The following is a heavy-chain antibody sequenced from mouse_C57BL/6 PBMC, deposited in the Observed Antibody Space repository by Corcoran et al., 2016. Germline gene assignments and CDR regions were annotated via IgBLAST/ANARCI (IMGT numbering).Heavy chain of an antibody. J-gene: IGHJ2*01. D-gene: IGHD1-1*01. CDR3: ARRRTTVAPYFDY. CDR2: IYWDDDK. Sequence: QVTLKESGPGILQSSQTLSLTCSFSGFSLSTSGMGVSWIRQPSGKGLEWLAHIYWDDDKRYNPSLKSRLTISKDTSRNQVFLKSTSVDTADTSTYCCARRRTTVAPYFDYWGQGTTLTVSS. V-gene: IGHV8-12*01. CDR1: GFSLSTSGMG.